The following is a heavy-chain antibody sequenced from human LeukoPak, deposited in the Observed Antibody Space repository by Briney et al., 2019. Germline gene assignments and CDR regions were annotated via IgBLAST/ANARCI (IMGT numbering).Heavy chain of an antibody. D-gene: IGHD6-19*01. V-gene: IGHV4-59*01. Sequence: SETLSLTCTVSGGSISGYYWSWIRQPPGQGLEWIGYIYYSGSTNYNPSLKSRVTISVDTSKNQFSLRLSSVTTADTAVYYCARDPSYTSGHYDYWGQGTLVTVSS. J-gene: IGHJ4*02. CDR3: ARDPSYTSGHYDY. CDR2: IYYSGST. CDR1: GGSISGYY.